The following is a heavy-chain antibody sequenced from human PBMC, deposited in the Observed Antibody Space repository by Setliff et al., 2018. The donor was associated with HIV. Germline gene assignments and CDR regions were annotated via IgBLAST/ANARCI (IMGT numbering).Heavy chain of an antibody. J-gene: IGHJ3*02. D-gene: IGHD6-19*01. V-gene: IGHV4-38-2*01. Sequence: SETLSLTCDVSGFSISSRYYWGWIRQSPGKGLEWIGNIYHTGSSYYNPSLNDRATISLDTSKNQFSLNLSSVTAADTAVYYCARRNSGWYDAFDIWGQGTMVTVSS. CDR1: GFSISSRYY. CDR3: ARRNSGWYDAFDI. CDR2: IYHTGSS.